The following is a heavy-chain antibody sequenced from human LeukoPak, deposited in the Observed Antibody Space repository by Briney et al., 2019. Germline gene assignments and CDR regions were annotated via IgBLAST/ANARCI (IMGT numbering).Heavy chain of an antibody. V-gene: IGHV3-53*01. CDR3: ARTSGFCGSTSCYTSSFDY. D-gene: IGHD2-2*02. J-gene: IGHJ4*02. CDR1: GFTVSSNY. CDR2: IYSGGST. Sequence: GGSLRLSCAASGFTVSSNYMSWVRQAPGKGLEWVSVIYSGGSTYYADSVKGRFTISRDDSKNTLYLQMNSLRAEDTAVYYCARTSGFCGSTSCYTSSFDYWGQGTLVTVSS.